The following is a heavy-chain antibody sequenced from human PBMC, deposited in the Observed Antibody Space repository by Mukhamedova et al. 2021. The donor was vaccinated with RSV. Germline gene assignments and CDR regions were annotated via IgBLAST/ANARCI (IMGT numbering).Heavy chain of an antibody. CDR2: ISGSGGST. V-gene: IGHV3-23*01. J-gene: IGHJ1*01. Sequence: VRRAPGKGLEWVSTISGSGGSTYYADSVKGRFTISRDNSKNTLYLQMNSLRVEDTAVYYCARDYYDSSGYKPQYFQYWCQGPLVTV. CDR3: ARDYYDSSGYKPQYFQY. D-gene: IGHD3-22*01.